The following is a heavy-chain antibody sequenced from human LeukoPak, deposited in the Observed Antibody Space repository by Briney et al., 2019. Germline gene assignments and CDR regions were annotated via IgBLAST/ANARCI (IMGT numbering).Heavy chain of an antibody. CDR3: ATEKVGATALYYFDY. J-gene: IGHJ4*02. CDR2: FDPEDGET. Sequence: ASVKVSCKVSGYTLTELSMHWVRQAPGKGLEWMGGFDPEDGETIYAQKFQCRVSMTEDTSTDTAYMELSSLRSEDTAVYYCATEKVGATALYYFDYWGQGTLVTVSS. D-gene: IGHD1-26*01. CDR1: GYTLTELS. V-gene: IGHV1-24*01.